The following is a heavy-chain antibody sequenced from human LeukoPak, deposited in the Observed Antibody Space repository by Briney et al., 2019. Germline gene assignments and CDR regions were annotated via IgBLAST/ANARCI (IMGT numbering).Heavy chain of an antibody. D-gene: IGHD6-19*01. CDR1: GFTFSSYW. CDR3: AREDTYSRGWYGPDY. Sequence: AGGSLRLSCAASGFTFSSYWMSWVRQAPGKGLEWVANANQDGSEKYYVDSVKGRFTISRDNAKNSLYLQMNSLRAEDTAVYYCAREDTYSRGWYGPDYWGQGTLVTVSS. V-gene: IGHV3-7*01. J-gene: IGHJ4*02. CDR2: ANQDGSEK.